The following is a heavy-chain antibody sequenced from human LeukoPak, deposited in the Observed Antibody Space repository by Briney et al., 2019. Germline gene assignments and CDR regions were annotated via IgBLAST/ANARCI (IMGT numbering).Heavy chain of an antibody. Sequence: GGSLRLSCVASGFTFSSYALTWVRQAPGKGLEWVSTITGSDDRTYYADSVKGRFTISRDYSKNTLHLQLSSLRAEDTAIYYCAKGPQLGSGYHPASWGQGTLVIVSP. V-gene: IGHV3-23*01. J-gene: IGHJ5*02. D-gene: IGHD3-22*01. CDR1: GFTFSSYA. CDR3: AKGPQLGSGYHPAS. CDR2: ITGSDDRT.